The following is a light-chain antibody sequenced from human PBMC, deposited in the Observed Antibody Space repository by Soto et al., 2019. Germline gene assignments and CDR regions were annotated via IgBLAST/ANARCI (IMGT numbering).Light chain of an antibody. CDR1: SSNIGAGYD. CDR3: QAYDSSLSGSV. V-gene: IGLV1-40*01. CDR2: GNS. Sequence: QPVLTQPPSVSGAPGQRVTISCTGSSSNIGAGYDVHWYQQLPGTAPKLLIYGNSNRPSGVPDRFSGSKSGTSASLAITGLQAEDEADYDCQAYDSSLSGSVFGEGTQLTVL. J-gene: IGLJ2*01.